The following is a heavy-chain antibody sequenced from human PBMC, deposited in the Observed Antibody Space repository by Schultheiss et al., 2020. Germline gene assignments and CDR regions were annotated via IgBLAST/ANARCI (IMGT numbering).Heavy chain of an antibody. D-gene: IGHD5-18*01. Sequence: SETLSLTCTVSGGSISSSSYYWGWIRQPPGKGLEWIGSIYYSGSTYYNPSLKSRVTISVDTSKNQFSLKLSSVTAADTAVYYCARSTAMGYFNWGQGTLVTVSS. CDR1: GGSISSSSYY. V-gene: IGHV4-39*01. CDR3: ARSTAMGYFN. CDR2: IYYSGST. J-gene: IGHJ4*02.